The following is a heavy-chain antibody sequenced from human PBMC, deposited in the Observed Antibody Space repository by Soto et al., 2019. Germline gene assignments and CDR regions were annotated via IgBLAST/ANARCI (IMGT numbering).Heavy chain of an antibody. CDR1: GGSFSGYY. Sequence: PSETLSLTCAVYGGSFSGYYWSRIRHPLGKGLEWIGEINHSGSTNYNPSLKSRVTISVDTSKNQFSLKLSSVTAADTAVYYCARGVLTYYYGSGSYYNVYYYYMDVWGKGTTVT. J-gene: IGHJ6*03. D-gene: IGHD3-10*01. CDR2: INHSGST. V-gene: IGHV4-34*01. CDR3: ARGVLTYYYGSGSYYNVYYYYMDV.